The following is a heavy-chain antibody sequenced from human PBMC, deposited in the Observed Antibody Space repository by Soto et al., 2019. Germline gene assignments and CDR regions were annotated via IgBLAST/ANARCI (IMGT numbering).Heavy chain of an antibody. D-gene: IGHD3-16*02. CDR3: ARAISWGRYQPINWFDP. Sequence: SETLSLTCTVSGGSISSYYWSWIRQPPGKGLEWIGYIYYSGSTNYNPSLKSRVTISVDTSKNQFSLKLSSVTAADTAIYYCARAISWGRYQPINWFDPWGQGTLVTVSS. V-gene: IGHV4-59*08. CDR1: GGSISSYY. CDR2: IYYSGST. J-gene: IGHJ5*02.